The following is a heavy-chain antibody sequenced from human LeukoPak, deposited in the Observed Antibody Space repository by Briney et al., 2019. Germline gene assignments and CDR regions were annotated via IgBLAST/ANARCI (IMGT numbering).Heavy chain of an antibody. D-gene: IGHD3-16*02. CDR2: ISYSGST. CDR3: ARDPLGGYHFDY. V-gene: IGHV4-59*01. Sequence: SETLSLTCTVSGGSISSYYWSWIRQPPGKGLEWIGYISYSGSTKYNPSLKSRVTISVDRSKNQFSPKLSSVTAADTAVYYCARDPLGGYHFDYWGQGTLVTVSS. J-gene: IGHJ4*02. CDR1: GGSISSYY.